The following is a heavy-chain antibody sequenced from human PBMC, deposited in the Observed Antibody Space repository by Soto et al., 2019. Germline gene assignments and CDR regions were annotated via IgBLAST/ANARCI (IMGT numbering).Heavy chain of an antibody. V-gene: IGHV4-39*02. D-gene: IGHD2-15*01. J-gene: IGHJ6*02. CDR2: IYYSGST. Sequence: QLQLQESGPGLVKPSETLSLTCTVSGGSISSSSYYWGWIRQPPGKGLEWIGSIYYSGSTYYNPSLKSRVTISVDTSKNQFSLKLSSVTAADTAVYYCARDDSPAHFGYGMDVWGQGTTVTVSS. CDR1: GGSISSSSYY. CDR3: ARDDSPAHFGYGMDV.